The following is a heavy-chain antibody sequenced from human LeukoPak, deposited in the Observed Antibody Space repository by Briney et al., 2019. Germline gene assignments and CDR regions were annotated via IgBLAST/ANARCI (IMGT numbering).Heavy chain of an antibody. CDR3: ARGPDCGGDCFPSTYYFDY. D-gene: IGHD2-21*02. V-gene: IGHV3-48*03. Sequence: PGGSLRLSCEASRFTFSSHEMNWVRQPPGKGPEWISYISSSGSTIYYTDSVRGRFTVSRDNTKNSLYLQMNSLRAEDAAVYYCARGPDCGGDCFPSTYYFDYWGQGTLVTVSS. CDR2: ISSSGSTI. CDR1: RFTFSSHE. J-gene: IGHJ4*02.